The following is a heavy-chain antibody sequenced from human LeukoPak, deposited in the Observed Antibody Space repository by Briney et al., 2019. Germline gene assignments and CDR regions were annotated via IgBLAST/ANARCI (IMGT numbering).Heavy chain of an antibody. CDR1: GGSFSGYY. J-gene: IGHJ4*02. D-gene: IGHD3-22*01. V-gene: IGHV4-34*01. CDR2: INHSGST. Sequence: SETLSLTCAVYGGSFSGYYWSWIRQPPGKGLEWIGEINHSGSTHYNPSLKSRVTISVDTSKNQFSLKLNSLTAADAAVYYCARDRYYYDSSGYTQLDYWGQGTLVTVSS. CDR3: ARDRYYYDSSGYTQLDY.